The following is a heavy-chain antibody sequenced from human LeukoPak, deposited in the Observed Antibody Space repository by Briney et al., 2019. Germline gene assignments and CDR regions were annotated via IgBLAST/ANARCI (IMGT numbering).Heavy chain of an antibody. CDR2: INAGNGNT. J-gene: IGHJ4*02. V-gene: IGHV1-3*01. Sequence: ASVKVSCKASGYTFTSYAMHWVRQAPGQRLEWMGWINAGNGNTKYSQKFQGRVTITRDTSASTAYMELSSLRSEDTAVYYRARFRSAMVHFDYWGQGTLVTVSS. CDR1: GYTFTSYA. CDR3: ARFRSAMVHFDY. D-gene: IGHD5-18*01.